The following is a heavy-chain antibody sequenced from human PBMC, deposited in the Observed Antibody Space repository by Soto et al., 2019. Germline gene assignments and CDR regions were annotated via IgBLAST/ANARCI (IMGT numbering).Heavy chain of an antibody. J-gene: IGHJ4*02. CDR3: ARGGSGYVWFNEF. Sequence: QEQLVQSGAEVKKPGSSVKVSCKASGGIFSSYAISWVRQAPGQGLEWMGGIIPIFGTANYAQKFQGRVTITADDSTNTAYMDLSSLKAEDTAIYYCARGGSGYVWFNEFWGQGTLVTVSS. D-gene: IGHD3-22*01. CDR1: GGIFSSYA. V-gene: IGHV1-69*01. CDR2: IIPIFGTA.